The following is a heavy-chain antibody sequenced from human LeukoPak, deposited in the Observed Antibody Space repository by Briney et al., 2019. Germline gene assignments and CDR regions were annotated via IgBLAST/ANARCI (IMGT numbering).Heavy chain of an antibody. D-gene: IGHD1-26*01. CDR2: ISYDGTHT. V-gene: IGHV3-30*03. CDR1: FRSTVTT. CDR3: GSNMVGATPWVYFYYMDV. J-gene: IGHJ6*03. Sequence: PGGSLRLSSAAPLFRSTVTTMQPVRQSPGKGLEWLAVISYDGTHTNYAASVKGRFTISRDNSRNTVYLEMDSLRTEDAAVYHWGSNMVGATPWVYFYYMDVWGKGTAVIVSS.